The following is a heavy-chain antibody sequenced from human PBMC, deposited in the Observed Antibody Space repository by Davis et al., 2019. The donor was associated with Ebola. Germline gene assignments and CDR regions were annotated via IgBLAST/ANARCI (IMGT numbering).Heavy chain of an antibody. CDR3: TTPGGQDSGYDVFDI. CDR2: INPHSGGT. J-gene: IGHJ3*02. CDR1: GYTFTGYY. V-gene: IGHV1-2*06. Sequence: ASVKVSCKASGYTFTGYYIHWVRQAPGQGLEWIGRINPHSGGTNYAQNFQGRVTMSRDTSISTAYMELSRLISDDTAVYYCTTPGGQDSGYDVFDIWGQGTMVTVSS. D-gene: IGHD5-12*01.